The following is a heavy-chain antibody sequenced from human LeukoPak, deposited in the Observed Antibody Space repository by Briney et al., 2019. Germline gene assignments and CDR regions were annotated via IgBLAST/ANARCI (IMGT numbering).Heavy chain of an antibody. D-gene: IGHD6-13*01. CDR2: IKEDGSEE. Sequence: GGSLRLSCTASGFTFSTYWMSWVRHTPEKGLEWVANIKEDGSEEVYVDSVKGRFTISRDNAKSSLYLQMNSLRTEDTAVYYCARDPYSRSWSYGMDVWGQGTTVTVSS. V-gene: IGHV3-7*05. CDR3: ARDPYSRSWSYGMDV. CDR1: GFTFSTYW. J-gene: IGHJ6*02.